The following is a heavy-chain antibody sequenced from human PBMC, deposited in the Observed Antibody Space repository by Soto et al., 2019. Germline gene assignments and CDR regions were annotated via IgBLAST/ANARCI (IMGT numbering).Heavy chain of an antibody. CDR3: ARRVLLWFGEFEARDAFDI. Sequence: SETLSLTCAGSGASISSYYWSWIRQPPGKGLEWIGYIYYIGSASYNPSLKSRVTISIDTSKNQFSLKLSSVTAADTAVYYCARRVLLWFGEFEARDAFDIWGQGTMVTVS. J-gene: IGHJ3*02. V-gene: IGHV4-59*08. CDR1: GASISSYY. CDR2: IYYIGSA. D-gene: IGHD3-10*01.